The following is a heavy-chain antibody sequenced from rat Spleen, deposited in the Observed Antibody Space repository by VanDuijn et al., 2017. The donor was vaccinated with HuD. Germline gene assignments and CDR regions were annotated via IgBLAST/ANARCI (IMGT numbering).Heavy chain of an antibody. CDR1: GFTFSDYY. CDR2: ISYEGSST. Sequence: EVQLVESGGGLVQPGRSLKLSCAASGFTFSDYYMAWVRQAPKKGLEWVASISYEGSSTYYGDSVKGRFTISRDNAKSTLYLQMNSLRSEDTATYYCARQGYYSSSFYFDYWGQGVMVTVSS. CDR3: ARQGYYSSSFYFDY. J-gene: IGHJ2*01. V-gene: IGHV5-22*01. D-gene: IGHD1-2*01.